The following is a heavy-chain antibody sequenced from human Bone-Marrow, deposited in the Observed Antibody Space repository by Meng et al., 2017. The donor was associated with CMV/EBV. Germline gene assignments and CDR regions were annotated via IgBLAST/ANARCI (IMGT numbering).Heavy chain of an antibody. Sequence: SETLSLTCTVSGGSISSYYWSWIRQPPGKGLEWIGYIYYSGSTNYNPSLKSRVTISVDTSKNQFSLKLSSVTAADTAVYYCARSRSGDFDYWGEGTLVTVSS. D-gene: IGHD2-21*01. CDR3: ARSRSGDFDY. CDR2: IYYSGST. CDR1: GGSISSYY. J-gene: IGHJ4*02. V-gene: IGHV4-59*01.